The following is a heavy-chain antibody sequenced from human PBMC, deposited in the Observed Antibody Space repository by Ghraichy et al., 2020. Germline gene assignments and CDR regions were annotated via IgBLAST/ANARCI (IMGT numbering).Heavy chain of an antibody. CDR2: VTGSGGGST. D-gene: IGHD2-2*01. Sequence: GGSLRLSCVASGFPFSTYAMSWVRKAPGKGLEWVSGVTGSGGGSTYYVASVKGRFTITRDNSKSTVYLHMKSLRAEDTAVYFCAKGRPVVVPVAPDAFDVWGRATMVTVPS. J-gene: IGHJ3*01. V-gene: IGHV3-23*01. CDR3: AKGRPVVVPVAPDAFDV. CDR1: GFPFSTYA.